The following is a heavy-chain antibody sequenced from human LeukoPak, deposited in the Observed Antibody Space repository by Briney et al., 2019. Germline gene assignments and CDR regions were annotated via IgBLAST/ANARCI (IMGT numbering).Heavy chain of an antibody. V-gene: IGHV3-23*01. CDR3: AGSVVTAIQDFQH. J-gene: IGHJ1*01. CDR1: GFTFSSNA. D-gene: IGHD2-21*02. CDR2: ISGSGGST. Sequence: GGSLRLSCAASGFTFSSNAMSWVRQAPGKGLEWDSAISGSGGSTYYADSVKGRFTISRDNSKNTLYLQMNSLRAEDTAVYYCAGSVVTAIQDFQHWGQGTLVTVSS.